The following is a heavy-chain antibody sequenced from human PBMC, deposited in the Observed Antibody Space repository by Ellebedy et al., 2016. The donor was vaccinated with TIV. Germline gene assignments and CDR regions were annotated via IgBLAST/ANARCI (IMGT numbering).Heavy chain of an antibody. CDR1: GFTFSSYA. V-gene: IGHV3-23*01. J-gene: IGHJ3*02. CDR3: ARLNSGSYPDAFDI. Sequence: GESLKISXAASGFTFSSYAMSWVRQAPGKGLEWVSAISGSGGSTYYADSVKGRFTISRDNAKNSLYLQMNSLRAEDTAVYYCARLNSGSYPDAFDIWGQGTMVTVSS. D-gene: IGHD1-26*01. CDR2: ISGSGGST.